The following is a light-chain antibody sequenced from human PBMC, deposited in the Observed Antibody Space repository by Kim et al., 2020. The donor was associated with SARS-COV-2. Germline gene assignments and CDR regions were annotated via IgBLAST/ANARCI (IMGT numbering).Light chain of an antibody. CDR2: DAS. CDR3: QQYYTWSALT. CDR1: QSVGSS. V-gene: IGKV3D-15*01. J-gene: IGKJ4*01. Sequence: SPGKSSTRYCKASQSVGSSLAWYQQRPGQAPRLLIYDASIRATGVPARFTGSGTGTEFTLTISSLQSEDFAVYFCQQYYTWSALTFGGGTKVDI.